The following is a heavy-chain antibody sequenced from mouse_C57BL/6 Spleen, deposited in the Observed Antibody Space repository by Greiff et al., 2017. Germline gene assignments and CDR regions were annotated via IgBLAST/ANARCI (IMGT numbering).Heavy chain of an antibody. CDR3: ARGYYGSSYGAMDY. D-gene: IGHD1-1*01. CDR1: GYTFTSYW. J-gene: IGHJ4*01. V-gene: IGHV1-72*01. Sequence: QVQLQQPGAELVKPGASVKLSCKASGYTFTSYWMHWVKQRPGRGLEWIGRIDPNSGGTKYNEKFKSKATLTVDKSSSTAYMQLSSLTSEDSAVXYCARGYYGSSYGAMDYWGQGTSVTVSS. CDR2: IDPNSGGT.